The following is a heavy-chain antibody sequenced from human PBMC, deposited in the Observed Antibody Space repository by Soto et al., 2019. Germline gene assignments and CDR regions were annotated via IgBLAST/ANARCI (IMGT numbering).Heavy chain of an antibody. J-gene: IGHJ4*02. CDR3: ARALAGRYDY. CDR2: TYYRSKWST. V-gene: IGHV6-1*01. D-gene: IGHD1-26*01. Sequence: SQTLSLTCAISGDSVSSKSATWNWIRQSPSRGLEWLGRTYYRSKWSTDYAVSVKGRITVSPDTSKNQFSLRLNSVTPEDTAVYYCARALAGRYDYWGQGTLVTVSS. CDR1: GDSVSSKSAT.